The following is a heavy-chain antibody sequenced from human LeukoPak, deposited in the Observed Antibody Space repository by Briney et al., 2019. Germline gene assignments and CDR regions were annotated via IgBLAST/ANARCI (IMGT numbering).Heavy chain of an antibody. Sequence: SGGSLRLSCAASGFTFSSYSMNWVRQAPGKGLEWVSSISSSSSYIYYADSVKGRFTISRDNAKNSLYLQMNSLRAEDTAVYYCARDKGSGWFDPWGQGTLVTVSS. CDR3: ARDKGSGWFDP. CDR1: GFTFSSYS. V-gene: IGHV3-21*01. CDR2: ISSSSSYI. J-gene: IGHJ5*02.